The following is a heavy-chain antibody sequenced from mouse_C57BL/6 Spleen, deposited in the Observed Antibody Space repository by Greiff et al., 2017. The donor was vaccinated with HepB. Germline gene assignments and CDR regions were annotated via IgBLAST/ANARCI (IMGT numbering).Heavy chain of an antibody. CDR3: TRSGGYDYLDY. D-gene: IGHD2-3*01. Sequence: VKLVESGAELVRPGASVTLSCKASGYTFTDYEMHWVKQTPVHGLEWIGAIDPETGGTAYNQKFKGKAILTADKSSSTAYMELRSLTSEDSAVYYCTRSGGYDYLDYWGQGTTLTVSS. CDR2: IDPETGGT. V-gene: IGHV1-15*01. J-gene: IGHJ2*01. CDR1: GYTFTDYE.